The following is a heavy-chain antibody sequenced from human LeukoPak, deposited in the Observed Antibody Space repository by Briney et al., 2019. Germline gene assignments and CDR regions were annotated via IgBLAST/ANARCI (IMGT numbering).Heavy chain of an antibody. CDR1: GGSISSGGYS. V-gene: IGHV4-30-2*01. Sequence: PSQALSLTCAVSGGSISSGGYSWSWIRQPPGKGLEWIGYIYHSGSTYYNPSLKSRVTISVDRSKNQFSLKLSSVTAADTAVYYCAGDGSGSYYPPPPWYFDLWGRGTLVTVSS. D-gene: IGHD3-10*01. J-gene: IGHJ2*01. CDR3: AGDGSGSYYPPPPWYFDL. CDR2: IYHSGST.